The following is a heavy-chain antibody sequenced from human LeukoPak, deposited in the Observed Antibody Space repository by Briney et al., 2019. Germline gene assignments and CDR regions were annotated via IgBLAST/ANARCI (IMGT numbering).Heavy chain of an antibody. CDR1: GYTFTGYY. V-gene: IGHV1-2*02. CDR2: INPNSGGT. CDR3: ARDQESRYSYGSPLDYYYGMDV. D-gene: IGHD5-18*01. J-gene: IGHJ6*02. Sequence: GASVKVSCKASGYTFTGYYMHRVRQAPGQGLEWMGWINPNSGGTNYAQKFQGRVTMTRDTSISTAYMELSRLRSDDTAVYYCARDQESRYSYGSPLDYYYGMDVWGQGTSVTVSS.